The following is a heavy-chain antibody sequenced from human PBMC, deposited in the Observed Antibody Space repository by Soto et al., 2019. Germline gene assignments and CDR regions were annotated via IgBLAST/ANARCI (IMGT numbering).Heavy chain of an antibody. J-gene: IGHJ4*02. Sequence: ASVKVSCKASGYTFSGYYMHWVRQAPGQGLEWMGWINPNSGGTNYAQKFQGRVTMTRDTSISTAYMELSRLRSDDTAVYYCARGDGYSYGYPLDYWGQGTLVTVSS. CDR2: INPNSGGT. D-gene: IGHD5-18*01. CDR1: GYTFSGYY. V-gene: IGHV1-2*02. CDR3: ARGDGYSYGYPLDY.